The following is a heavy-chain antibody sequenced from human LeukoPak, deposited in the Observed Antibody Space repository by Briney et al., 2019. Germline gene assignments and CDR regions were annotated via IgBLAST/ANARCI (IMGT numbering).Heavy chain of an antibody. V-gene: IGHV1-2*02. J-gene: IGHJ3*02. Sequence: ASVKVSCKASGYTFTGYYMHWVRQAPGQGLEWMGWINPNSGGTNYAQKFQGSVTMTRDTSISTTYMELSSLKSDDTAVFYCARERRGQAFDIWGQRTMVTVSS. CDR3: ARERRGQAFDI. D-gene: IGHD3-10*01. CDR2: INPNSGGT. CDR1: GYTFTGYY.